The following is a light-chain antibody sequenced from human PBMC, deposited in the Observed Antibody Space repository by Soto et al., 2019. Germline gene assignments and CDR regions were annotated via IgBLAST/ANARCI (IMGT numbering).Light chain of an antibody. Sequence: QPVLTQPPSASGTPGQRVTISCSGSSSNIGSNYVYWYQQLPGTAPKLLISRNNQRPSGVPDRFSGSKSGTSASLAISGLRSEDEADYYCAAWDDSLSVLFGGGTKLTVL. CDR3: AAWDDSLSVL. CDR2: RNN. J-gene: IGLJ2*01. CDR1: SSNIGSNY. V-gene: IGLV1-47*01.